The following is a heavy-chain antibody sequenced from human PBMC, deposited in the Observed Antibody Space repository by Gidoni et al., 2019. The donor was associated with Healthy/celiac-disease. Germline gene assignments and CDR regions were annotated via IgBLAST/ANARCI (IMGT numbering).Heavy chain of an antibody. D-gene: IGHD2-2*01. CDR3: ARFPRSSTSLPVQAVQH. V-gene: IGHV4-34*01. CDR2: INHRGSP. Sequence: QVQLQQWGAGLLKPSETLSLTCAVSGGSFSASYWRWIRQPPGKGLEWIGEINHRGSPNYNPSLKSRVTISVDTSKKQFSLKLSAVTAADTAVYYCARFPRSSTSLPVQAVQHWGQGTLVTVSS. CDR1: GGSFSASY. J-gene: IGHJ1*01.